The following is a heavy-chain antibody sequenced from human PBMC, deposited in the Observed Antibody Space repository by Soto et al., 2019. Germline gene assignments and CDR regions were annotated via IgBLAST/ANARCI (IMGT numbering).Heavy chain of an antibody. V-gene: IGHV3-74*02. J-gene: IGHJ4*02. CDR1: GFTFSGYA. Sequence: EVQLLESGGGLVQPGGSLRLSCAASGFTFSGYAMNWVRQAPGKGLVWVSRINSDGSTTDYADSVKGRFTISRDNAKNTLYLEMNSLRAEDTAVYYCANFYSGSYSTYWGQGTLVTVSS. D-gene: IGHD1-26*01. CDR3: ANFYSGSYSTY. CDR2: INSDGSTT.